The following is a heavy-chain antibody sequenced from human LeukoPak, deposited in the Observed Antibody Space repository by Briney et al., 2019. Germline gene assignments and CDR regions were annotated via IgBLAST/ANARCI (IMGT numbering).Heavy chain of an antibody. J-gene: IGHJ4*02. CDR2: IKSKTDGGTT. Sequence: GGSLRLSCAASGFTFINAWMTWVRQAPGKGLEWVGRIKSKTDGGTTAYAAPVKGRFTVSRDDSTNTLYLQMNRLKTEDTAIYYCTTFESLVTVAGQDYWGQGTPVTVSS. CDR3: TTFESLVTVAGQDY. CDR1: GFTFINAW. V-gene: IGHV3-15*01. D-gene: IGHD6-19*01.